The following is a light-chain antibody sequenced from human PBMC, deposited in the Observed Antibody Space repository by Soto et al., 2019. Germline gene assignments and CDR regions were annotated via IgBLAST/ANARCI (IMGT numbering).Light chain of an antibody. V-gene: IGKV1-27*01. CDR2: AAS. CDR3: QKYNSAPFT. J-gene: IGKJ3*01. CDR1: QGISNY. Sequence: DIQMTQSPSSLSASVGARAAITCRASQGISNYLAWYQQKPGKVPKLLIYAASTLQSGVPSRCSDSGSGTDFTLTISSLQPEDVATYYCQKYNSAPFTFGPGTKVDIK.